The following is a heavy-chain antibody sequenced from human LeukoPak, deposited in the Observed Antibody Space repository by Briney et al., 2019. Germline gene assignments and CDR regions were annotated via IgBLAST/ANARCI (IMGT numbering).Heavy chain of an antibody. CDR1: GFTFSSYS. CDR3: ARGATRATRHFDL. CDR2: IGGPGAPT. V-gene: IGHV3-23*01. Sequence: GGSLRLSCVASGFTFSSYSLAWVRQTPEKGLAWVSIIGGPGAPTFYADSVEGRFTISRDNSKNTVYLQMNSLRAEDTALYFCARGATRATRHFDLWGRGTLVTVSS. D-gene: IGHD2-15*01. J-gene: IGHJ2*01.